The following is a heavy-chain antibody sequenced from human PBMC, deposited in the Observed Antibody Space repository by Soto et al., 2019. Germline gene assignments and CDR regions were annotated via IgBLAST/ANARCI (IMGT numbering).Heavy chain of an antibody. J-gene: IGHJ6*02. CDR1: GFTFSSYS. Sequence: GGSLRLSCAASGFTFSSYSMNWVRQAPGKGLEWVSSISSSSSYIYYADSVKGRFTISRDNAKKSLYLQMNSLRAEDTAVYYCARDLREYKDRHPLLPTGPTDPSGMDVWGQGTTVTVSS. CDR3: ARDLREYKDRHPLLPTGPTDPSGMDV. V-gene: IGHV3-21*01. CDR2: ISSSSSYI. D-gene: IGHD6-6*01.